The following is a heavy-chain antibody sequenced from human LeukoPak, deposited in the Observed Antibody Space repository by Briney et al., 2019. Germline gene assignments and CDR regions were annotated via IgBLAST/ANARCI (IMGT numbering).Heavy chain of an antibody. D-gene: IGHD1-20*01. J-gene: IGHJ6*02. CDR3: ARDHNWNDGGYYYGMDV. CDR1: GDSVSSNSAA. Sequence: SQTLSLTCAISGDSVSSNSAAWNWIRQSPSRGLEWLGRTYYRSRWYNDYAVSVKSRITINPDTSKNQFSLQLNSVTPEDTAVYYCARDHNWNDGGYYYGMDVWAKGPRSPSP. V-gene: IGHV6-1*01. CDR2: TYYRSRWYN.